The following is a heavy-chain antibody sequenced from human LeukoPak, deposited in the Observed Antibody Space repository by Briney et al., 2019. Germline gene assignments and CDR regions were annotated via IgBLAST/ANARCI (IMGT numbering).Heavy chain of an antibody. CDR2: ISHSGRT. J-gene: IGHJ5*02. CDR1: VGSFSDHN. D-gene: IGHD2-15*01. Sequence: PSETLSLTCAVYVGSFSDHNWSWIRQSPGKGLVLIGEISHSGRTHYNPSFKSRVTMSVDTSKNQFSLNLNSVTAADTAVYYCARGGGVPAPTPWFDPWGQGTLVTVSS. CDR3: ARGGGVPAPTPWFDP. V-gene: IGHV4-34*01.